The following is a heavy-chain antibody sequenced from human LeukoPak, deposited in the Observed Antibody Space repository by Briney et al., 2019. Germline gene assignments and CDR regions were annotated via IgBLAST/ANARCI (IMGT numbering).Heavy chain of an antibody. CDR3: AKDDYGSGSYLGAFDY. D-gene: IGHD3-10*01. CDR2: IWYDGSNK. CDR1: GFTFSSYG. Sequence: PGGSLRLSCAASGFTFSSYGMHWVRQAPGKGLEWVAVIWYDGSNKYYADSVKGRFTISRDNSKNTLYLQMNSLRAEDTAVYYCAKDDYGSGSYLGAFDYWGQGTLVTVSS. V-gene: IGHV3-33*06. J-gene: IGHJ4*02.